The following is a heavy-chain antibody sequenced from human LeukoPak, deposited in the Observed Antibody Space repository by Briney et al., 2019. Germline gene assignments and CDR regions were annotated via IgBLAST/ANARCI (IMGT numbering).Heavy chain of an antibody. J-gene: IGHJ4*02. CDR2: LYYSGST. V-gene: IGHV4-59*01. D-gene: IGHD6-19*01. Sequence: SETLSLTCSVSGGSISSYYWSWIRQPPGKGLEWIGYLYYSGSTNYNPSLKSRVTISVDTSKNQFSLKLSSVTAADTAVYYCARGRVTVAGPFDYWGQGTLVTVSS. CDR1: GGSISSYY. CDR3: ARGRVTVAGPFDY.